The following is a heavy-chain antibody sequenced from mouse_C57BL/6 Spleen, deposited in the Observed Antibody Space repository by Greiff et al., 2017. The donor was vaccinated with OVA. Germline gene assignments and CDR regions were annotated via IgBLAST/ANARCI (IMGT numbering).Heavy chain of an antibody. D-gene: IGHD2-1*01. CDR3: APYGNTGFAF. CDR1: GYTFTSYW. V-gene: IGHV1-7*01. Sequence: QVQLQQSGAELAKPGASVKMSCKASGYTFTSYWMHWVKQRPGQGLEWIGYINPSTGYTEYNQKFKDKATLTADKSSSTAYMQLSSLTSEDSAVYYCAPYGNTGFAFWGQGTLVTVSA. J-gene: IGHJ3*01. CDR2: INPSTGYT.